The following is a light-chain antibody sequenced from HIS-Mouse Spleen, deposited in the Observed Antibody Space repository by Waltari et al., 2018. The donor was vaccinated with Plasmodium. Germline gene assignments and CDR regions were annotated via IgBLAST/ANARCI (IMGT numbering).Light chain of an antibody. CDR3: CSYAGSYTYV. CDR2: DVS. CDR1: SSDVGGANY. V-gene: IGLV2-11*01. Sequence: QSALTQPRSVSGSPGQSVTIPCTGTSSDVGGANYVSWYQPHPGKAPKLMIYDVSKRPSGVPDRFSGSKSGNTASLTISGLQAEDEADYYCCSYAGSYTYVFGTGTKVTVL. J-gene: IGLJ1*01.